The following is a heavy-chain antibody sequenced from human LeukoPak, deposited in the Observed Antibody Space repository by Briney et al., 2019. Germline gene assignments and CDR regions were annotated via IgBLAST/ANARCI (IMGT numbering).Heavy chain of an antibody. Sequence: GGSLRLSCAASGFTFSSYWMHWVRQAPGKGLVWVSRIDSNGRTINYADSVKGRFTISRDNANSMLYLQMNSLRAEDSAVNYCAKDFVGPDDYWGQGTLVTVPS. D-gene: IGHD1-26*01. V-gene: IGHV3-74*01. CDR3: AKDFVGPDDY. J-gene: IGHJ4*02. CDR1: GFTFSSYW. CDR2: IDSNGRTI.